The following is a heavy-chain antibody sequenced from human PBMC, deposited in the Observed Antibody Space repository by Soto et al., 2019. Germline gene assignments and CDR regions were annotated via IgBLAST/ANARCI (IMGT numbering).Heavy chain of an antibody. J-gene: IGHJ6*02. CDR3: ARDYCSSTSCSGYYYYGMDV. CDR1: GGTFSSYA. CDR2: IIPIFGTA. V-gene: IGHV1-69*13. Sequence: GAPVKVSCKASGGTFSSYAISWVRQAPGQGLEWMGGIIPIFGTANYAQKFQGRVTITADESTSTAYMELSSLRSEDTAVYYCARDYCSSTSCSGYYYYGMDVWGQGTTVTVSS. D-gene: IGHD2-2*01.